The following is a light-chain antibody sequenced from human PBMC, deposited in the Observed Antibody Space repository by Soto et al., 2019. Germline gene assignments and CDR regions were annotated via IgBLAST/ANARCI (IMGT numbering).Light chain of an antibody. J-gene: IGLJ2*01. CDR2: SNN. CDR3: AAWDDSLNVV. V-gene: IGLV1-44*01. CDR1: SSNIGSNT. Sequence: QLVLTQPPSASGTPGQRVTISCSGSSSNIGSNTVNWYQQLPGTAPKLLIYSNNQRPSGVPDRFSGSKSGTSASLAISGLQSEDEADYYCAAWDDSLNVVFGGGTKLTVL.